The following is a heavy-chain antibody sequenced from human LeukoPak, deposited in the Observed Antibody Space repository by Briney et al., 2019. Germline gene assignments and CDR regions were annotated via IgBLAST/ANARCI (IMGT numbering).Heavy chain of an antibody. CDR1: GFSLSTSGMC. J-gene: IGHJ2*01. D-gene: IGHD3-10*01. V-gene: IGHV2-70*11. Sequence: GSGPTLVKPTQTLTLTCTFSGFSLSTSGMCVSWIRQPPGKALEWLARIDWDDDKYYSTSLKTRPTISKDTSRNQVVLTMTNMDPVDTATYYCARSRYSITMVRGVIIPNWYFDLWGRGTLVTVSS. CDR3: ARSRYSITMVRGVIIPNWYFDL. CDR2: IDWDDDK.